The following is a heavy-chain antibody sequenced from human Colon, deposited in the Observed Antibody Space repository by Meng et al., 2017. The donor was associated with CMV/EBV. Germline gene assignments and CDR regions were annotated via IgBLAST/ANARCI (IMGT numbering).Heavy chain of an antibody. CDR2: ISSSGGTI. CDR1: GFTFSNHA. D-gene: IGHD3-22*01. CDR3: ARAGYDSSGYPYYYGMDV. V-gene: IGHV3-11*01. Sequence: GESLKISCAGSGFTFSNHAMSWVRQAPGKGLEWVSYISSSGGTIYYADSVKGRFTISRDNAKNSLYLQMNSLRAEDTAVYYCARAGYDSSGYPYYYGMDVWGQGTTVTVSS. J-gene: IGHJ6*02.